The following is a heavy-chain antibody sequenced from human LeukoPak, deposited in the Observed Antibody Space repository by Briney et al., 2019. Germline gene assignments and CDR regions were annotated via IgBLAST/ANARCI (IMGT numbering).Heavy chain of an antibody. Sequence: ASVKISCKASGYTFTGYGISWVRQAPGQGLEWMGWISAYNGNTNYAQKLQGRVTMTTDTSTSTAYMELRSLRSDDTAVYYCARGPPLQSQRYFDYWGQGTLVTVSS. CDR3: ARGPPLQSQRYFDY. D-gene: IGHD4-11*01. V-gene: IGHV1-18*01. CDR2: ISAYNGNT. CDR1: GYTFTGYG. J-gene: IGHJ4*02.